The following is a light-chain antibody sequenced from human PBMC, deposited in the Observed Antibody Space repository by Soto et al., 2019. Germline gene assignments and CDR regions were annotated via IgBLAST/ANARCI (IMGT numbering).Light chain of an antibody. CDR2: GAS. CDR1: QSVITN. Sequence: EIVLTQSQGTLSVSPGERVTLSCRASQSVITNIAWYQQKPGQAPRLLMYGASTRATGIPARFSGSGSGTQFTLTISSLQSEDVAVYYCQHYNNWPPYTFGQGTELEIK. CDR3: QHYNNWPPYT. V-gene: IGKV3D-15*01. J-gene: IGKJ2*01.